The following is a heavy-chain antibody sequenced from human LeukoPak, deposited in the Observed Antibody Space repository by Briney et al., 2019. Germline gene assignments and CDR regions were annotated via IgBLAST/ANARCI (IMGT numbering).Heavy chain of an antibody. Sequence: GGSLRLSCAASGFTLSDHFMEWVRQAPGKGLEWVGRSRNKAHSYTTEYAASVKGRFTISRDDSKNSLHLQMNSLKTEDTAVYHCARDSYDGSGYYFEHWGQGTLVTVSS. D-gene: IGHD3-22*01. J-gene: IGHJ4*02. CDR1: GFTLSDHF. CDR2: SRNKAHSYTT. V-gene: IGHV3-72*01. CDR3: ARDSYDGSGYYFEH.